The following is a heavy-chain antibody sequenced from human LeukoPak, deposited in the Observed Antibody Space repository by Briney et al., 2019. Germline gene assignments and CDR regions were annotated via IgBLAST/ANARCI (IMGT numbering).Heavy chain of an antibody. CDR2: IRSKGYGGTI. Sequence: GGSLRLSCTASGFTFGDYAVSWFRQAPGKGLEGVGFIRSKGYGGTIEYAAAVKGRFTISRDDSKSIAYLQMNSLESEDTAIYYCARGRQQLGYWGQGTLVTVSS. CDR1: GFTFGDYA. CDR3: ARGRQQLGY. D-gene: IGHD6-13*01. V-gene: IGHV3-49*03. J-gene: IGHJ4*02.